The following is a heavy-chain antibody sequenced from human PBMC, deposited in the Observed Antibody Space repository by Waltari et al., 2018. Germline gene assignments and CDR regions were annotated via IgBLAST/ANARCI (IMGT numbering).Heavy chain of an antibody. J-gene: IGHJ4*02. CDR2: ISNDETKK. Sequence: QVKLVQSGGGVVQPGRSLRLSCAASGFTFRSYAMHWVRQAPGKGLEWVAVISNDETKKYDADSVKGRFTISRDNSKNTLYLQMSSLTVEDTAVYYCANARFGGWYYGFDYWGQGTLVTVSS. D-gene: IGHD3-3*01. CDR3: ANARFGGWYYGFDY. CDR1: GFTFRSYA. V-gene: IGHV3-30*18.